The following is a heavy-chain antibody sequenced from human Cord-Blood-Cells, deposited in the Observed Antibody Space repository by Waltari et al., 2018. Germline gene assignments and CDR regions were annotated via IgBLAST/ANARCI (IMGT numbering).Heavy chain of an antibody. J-gene: IGHJ3*02. CDR2: IIPVFGTE. Sequence: QVQLVQSGAEVKKPGSSVKVSFRASGGPFSSSAITWVRQAPAHGIEWMGGIIPVFGTENYAQKFQGRVTITASKSTSTAYMELSSLRSEDTAGYYCARAERSIAAAGTSGGAFDIWGQGTMVTVSS. D-gene: IGHD6-13*01. CDR3: ARAERSIAAAGTSGGAFDI. V-gene: IGHV1-69*06. CDR1: GGPFSSSA.